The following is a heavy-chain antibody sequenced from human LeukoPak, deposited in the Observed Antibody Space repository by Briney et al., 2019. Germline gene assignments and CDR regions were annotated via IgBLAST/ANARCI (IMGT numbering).Heavy chain of an antibody. CDR1: GFTFSSYD. J-gene: IGHJ4*02. V-gene: IGHV3-13*01. CDR3: TREVRSSGSWYYFDY. CDR2: IGTAGDI. D-gene: IGHD6-13*01. Sequence: GGSLRLSCAASGFTFSSYDMHWVRQVTGKGLEWVSAIGTAGDIYYPGSVKGRFTISRENAKNSLYLQMNSLRAGDTAVYYCTREVRSSGSWYYFDYWGQGTLVTVSS.